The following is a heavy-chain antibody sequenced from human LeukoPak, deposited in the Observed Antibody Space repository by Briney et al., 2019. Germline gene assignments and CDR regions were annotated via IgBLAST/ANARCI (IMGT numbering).Heavy chain of an antibody. CDR1: GGSFSGYY. D-gene: IGHD6-13*01. V-gene: IGHV4-34*01. CDR2: INHSGST. J-gene: IGHJ1*01. CDR3: ARAGYSSSWYNAEYFQH. Sequence: SETLSLTCAVYGGSFSGYYWSWIRQTPGKGLEWIGEINHSGSTNYNPSLKSRVTISVDTSKNQFSLKLSSVTAADTAVYYCARAGYSSSWYNAEYFQHWGQGTLVTVSS.